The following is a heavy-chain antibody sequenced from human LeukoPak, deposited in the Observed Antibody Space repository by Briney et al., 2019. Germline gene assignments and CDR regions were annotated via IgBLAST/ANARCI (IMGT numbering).Heavy chain of an antibody. D-gene: IGHD6-13*01. CDR2: IYPSDSDT. Sequence: GASLKISFKGSGSSFTSYWIGWGRHMPGKGLEGMGIIYPSDSDTRYNPSFQGQVIISAEKSISTAYLQWGSLKASDTAMYYCARGGSSPGNWFDPWGQGTLVTVSS. CDR1: GSSFTSYW. J-gene: IGHJ5*02. CDR3: ARGGSSPGNWFDP. V-gene: IGHV5-51*01.